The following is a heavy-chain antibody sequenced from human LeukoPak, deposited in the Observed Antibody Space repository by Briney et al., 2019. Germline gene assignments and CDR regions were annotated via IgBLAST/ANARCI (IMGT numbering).Heavy chain of an antibody. CDR3: ARVNWPGRYSSGWPVGY. CDR2: MNPNSGNT. D-gene: IGHD6-19*01. CDR1: GYTFTSYD. J-gene: IGHJ4*02. Sequence: GASVKVSCKASGYTFTSYDINWVRQATGQGLEWMGWMNPNSGNTGYAQKFQGRVTMTRDMSTSTVYMELSSLRSEDTDVYYCARVNWPGRYSSGWPVGYWGQGTLVTVSS. V-gene: IGHV1-8*01.